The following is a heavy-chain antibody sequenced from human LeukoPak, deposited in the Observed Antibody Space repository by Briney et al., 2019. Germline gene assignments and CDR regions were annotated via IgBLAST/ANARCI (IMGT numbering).Heavy chain of an antibody. J-gene: IGHJ5*02. V-gene: IGHV4-4*07. CDR1: GGSISSHS. CDR2: FHTSGST. Sequence: SETLSLTCTVSGGSISSHSWTWIRQPAGKGLEWIGRFHTSGSTNYNPSLKSRVTMSVDTSKNQFSLKLSSVTAADTAVYYCARGLYNIAAASTRLTNWFDPWGQGTLVTVSS. CDR3: ARGLYNIAAASTRLTNWFDP. D-gene: IGHD6-13*01.